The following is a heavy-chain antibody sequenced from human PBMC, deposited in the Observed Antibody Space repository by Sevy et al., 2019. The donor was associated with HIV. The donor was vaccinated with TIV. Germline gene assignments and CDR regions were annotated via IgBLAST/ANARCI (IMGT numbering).Heavy chain of an antibody. D-gene: IGHD5-12*01. Sequence: SETLSLTCTVSGYSISSGYYWGWIRQPPGKGLEWIGSIYHSGSTYYNPSLKSRVTISVDTSKNQFSLKLSSVTAADTAVYYCASGEMATIHDYWGQGTLVTDSS. CDR2: IYHSGST. CDR3: ASGEMATIHDY. V-gene: IGHV4-38-2*02. CDR1: GYSISSGYY. J-gene: IGHJ4*02.